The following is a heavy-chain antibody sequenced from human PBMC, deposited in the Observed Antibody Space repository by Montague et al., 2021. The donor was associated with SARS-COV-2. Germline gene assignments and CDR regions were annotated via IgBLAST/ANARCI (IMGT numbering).Heavy chain of an antibody. Sequence: SLRLSCAASGFTFRNYDMNWVRQAPGKGPEWISYISTSAYTTSYAGSVKGRFTISRDNGKNSLYLQMNSLRVEDTAVYYFTRDYRSIVGDGLDIWGQGTKVTVSS. D-gene: IGHD3-16*02. CDR2: ISTSAYTT. CDR3: TRDYRSIVGDGLDI. CDR1: GFTFRNYD. J-gene: IGHJ3*02. V-gene: IGHV3-48*03.